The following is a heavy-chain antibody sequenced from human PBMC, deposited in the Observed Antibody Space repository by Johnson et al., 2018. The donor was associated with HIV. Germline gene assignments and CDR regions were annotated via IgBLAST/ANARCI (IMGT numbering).Heavy chain of an antibody. Sequence: VLLVESGGGVVQPGRSLRLSCAASGFTFDDYAMHWVRQAPGKGLEWVSGISWNSGSIGYADSVKGRFTISRDNAKNSLYLQMNSLRAEDTAVYYCARDRGYSGSYFGAFDIWGQGTMVTVSS. D-gene: IGHD1-26*01. CDR2: ISWNSGSI. J-gene: IGHJ3*02. CDR3: ARDRGYSGSYFGAFDI. CDR1: GFTFDDYA. V-gene: IGHV3-9*01.